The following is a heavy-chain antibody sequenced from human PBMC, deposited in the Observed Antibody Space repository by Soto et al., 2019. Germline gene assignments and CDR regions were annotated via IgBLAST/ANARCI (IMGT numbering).Heavy chain of an antibody. D-gene: IGHD3-3*01. V-gene: IGHV3-23*01. CDR2: ISGSGGST. J-gene: IGHJ4*02. Sequence: GSLRLSCAASGFTFSSYAMSWVRQAPGKGLEWVSAISGSGGSTYYADSVKGRFTISRDNSKNTLYLQMSSLRAEDTAVYYCAKRVLDYDFWSGPFDYWGQGTLVTVSS. CDR3: AKRVLDYDFWSGPFDY. CDR1: GFTFSSYA.